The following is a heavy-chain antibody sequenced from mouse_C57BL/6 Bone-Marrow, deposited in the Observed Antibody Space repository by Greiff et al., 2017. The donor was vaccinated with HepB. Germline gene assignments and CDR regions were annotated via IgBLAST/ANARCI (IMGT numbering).Heavy chain of an antibody. V-gene: IGHV1-5*01. Sequence: EVKLVESGTVLARPGASVKMSCKTSGYTFTSYWMHWVKQRPGQGLEWVGAIYPGNSDTSYNQKFKGKAKLTAVTSARTAYMVLSSLTNEDSAVYYCTRESLCFYYAMDYWGQGTSVTVSS. D-gene: IGHD6-5*01. CDR1: GYTFTSYW. CDR3: TRESLCFYYAMDY. J-gene: IGHJ4*01. CDR2: IYPGNSDT.